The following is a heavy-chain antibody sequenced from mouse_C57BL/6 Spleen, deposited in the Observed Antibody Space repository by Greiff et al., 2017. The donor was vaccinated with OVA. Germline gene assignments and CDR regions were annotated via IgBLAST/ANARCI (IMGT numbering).Heavy chain of an antibody. J-gene: IGHJ3*01. CDR1: GYTFTDYY. V-gene: IGHV1-26*01. Sequence: EVQLQQSGPELVKPGASVKISCKASGYTFTDYYMNWVKQSHGKSLEWIGDINPNNGGTSYNQKFKGKATLTVDKSSSTAYMALRSLTSEDSAVYYCASPFITTLVEPGFAYWGQGTLVTVSA. D-gene: IGHD1-1*01. CDR3: ASPFITTLVEPGFAY. CDR2: INPNNGGT.